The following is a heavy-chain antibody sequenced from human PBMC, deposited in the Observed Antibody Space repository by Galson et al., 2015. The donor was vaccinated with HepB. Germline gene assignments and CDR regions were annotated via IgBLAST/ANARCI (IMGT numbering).Heavy chain of an antibody. CDR3: VRRPNYYDSGGYWGEVDY. V-gene: IGHV2-5*02. J-gene: IGHJ4*02. CDR2: IYWDDDK. D-gene: IGHD3-22*01. CDR1: GFSLSTSGVG. Sequence: LVKPTQTLTLTCTFSGFSLSTSGVGVGWIRQPPGKALEWLAVIYWDDDKRYSPSLKSRLTITKDTSKNQVVLTMTNMDPVDTATYYCVRRPNYYDSGGYWGEVDYWGQGTLVTVSS.